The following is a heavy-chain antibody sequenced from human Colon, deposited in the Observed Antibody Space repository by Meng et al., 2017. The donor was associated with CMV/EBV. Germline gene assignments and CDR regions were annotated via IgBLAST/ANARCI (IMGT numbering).Heavy chain of an antibody. Sequence: SCAASGFTFSSYSMNWVRQAPGKGLEWVSSITSSSSYIYYADSVKGRFTISRDNARNSLYLQMNSLRAEDTAVYYCARVSHGYSSGRWGQGTLVTVSS. D-gene: IGHD6-19*01. CDR3: ARVSHGYSSGR. V-gene: IGHV3-21*01. CDR1: GFTFSSYS. J-gene: IGHJ4*02. CDR2: ITSSSSYI.